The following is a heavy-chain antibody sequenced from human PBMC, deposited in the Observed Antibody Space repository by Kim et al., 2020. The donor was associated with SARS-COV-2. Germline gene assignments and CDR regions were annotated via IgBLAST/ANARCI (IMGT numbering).Heavy chain of an antibody. J-gene: IGHJ4*02. Sequence: ASVKVSCKASGYTFTSYAMHWVHQAPGQRLEWMGWINAGNGNTKYSQKFQGRVTITRDTSASTAYMELSSLRSEDTAVYYCASGSAVAGPGPLGYWGQGTLVTVSS. V-gene: IGHV1-3*01. CDR2: INAGNGNT. D-gene: IGHD6-19*01. CDR3: ASGSAVAGPGPLGY. CDR1: GYTFTSYA.